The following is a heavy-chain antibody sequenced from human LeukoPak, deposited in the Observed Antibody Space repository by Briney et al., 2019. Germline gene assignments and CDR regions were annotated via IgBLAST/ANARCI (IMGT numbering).Heavy chain of an antibody. D-gene: IGHD2-2*01. CDR3: ARLLGYCSTTTCYGRFDP. CDR1: GXIFTSYC. V-gene: IGHV5-51*01. CDR2: IYPDESDT. J-gene: IGHJ5*02. Sequence: GESLKISFKGSGXIFTSYCIGWVRQMPGKGLEWMGIIYPDESDTRYSPSFQGQVTISVDKSISTAYLQWSSLKASDTAMYYCARLLGYCSTTTCYGRFDPWGQGTLVTVPS.